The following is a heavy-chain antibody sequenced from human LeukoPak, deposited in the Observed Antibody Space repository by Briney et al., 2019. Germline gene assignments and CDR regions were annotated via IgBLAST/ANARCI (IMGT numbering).Heavy chain of an antibody. J-gene: IGHJ4*02. D-gene: IGHD1-26*01. CDR2: ISSSGNII. CDR3: ARDRDSGSHKIDY. CDR1: GFTFSSYE. V-gene: IGHV3-48*03. Sequence: GGSLRLSCIASGFTFSSYEMNWVRQAPGKGLEWVSHISSSGNIIYYADSVKGRFTISRDNAKNSLHLQMNSLRAEDTAVYYCARDRDSGSHKIDYWGQGTLVTVSS.